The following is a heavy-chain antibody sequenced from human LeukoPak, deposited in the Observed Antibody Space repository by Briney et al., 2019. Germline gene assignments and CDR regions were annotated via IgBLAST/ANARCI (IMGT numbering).Heavy chain of an antibody. D-gene: IGHD3-10*01. V-gene: IGHV3-23*01. CDR1: GITLSNYG. CDR3: AKRGVVIRVFLVGFHKEAYYFDS. Sequence: QPGGSLKLSCAVSGITLSNYGMSWVRPAPGKGLEWVAGLSGSGGGTNYADSVQGRFTISRDNPKNTLYLQMTSLRAEDTAVYFCAKRGVVIRVFLVGFHKEAYYFDSWGQGALVTVSS. J-gene: IGHJ4*02. CDR2: LSGSGGGT.